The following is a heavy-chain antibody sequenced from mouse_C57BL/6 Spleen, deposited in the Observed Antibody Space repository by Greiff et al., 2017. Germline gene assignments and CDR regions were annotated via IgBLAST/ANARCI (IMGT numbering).Heavy chain of an antibody. J-gene: IGHJ2*01. D-gene: IGHD1-1*01. Sequence: VMLVESGAELARPGASVKLSCKASGYTFTSYGISWVKQRTGQGLEWIGEIYPRSGNTYYNEKFKGKATLTADKSSSTAYMELRSLTSEDSAVYFCARRITTVVGFDYWGQGTTLTVSS. CDR1: GYTFTSYG. CDR3: ARRITTVVGFDY. CDR2: IYPRSGNT. V-gene: IGHV1-81*01.